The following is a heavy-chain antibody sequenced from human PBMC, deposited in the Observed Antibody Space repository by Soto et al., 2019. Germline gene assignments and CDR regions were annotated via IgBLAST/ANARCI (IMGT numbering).Heavy chain of an antibody. CDR3: STNYYDSSGYDNWFDP. CDR1: GFTFSNAW. V-gene: IGHV3-15*07. CDR2: IKSKTDGGTT. J-gene: IGHJ5*02. D-gene: IGHD3-22*01. Sequence: PGGSLRLSCAASGFTFSNAWMNWVRQAPGKGLEWVGRIKSKTDGGTTDYAASVKGRFTISRDDSKNTVYLQMNSLKTEDTAVYYCSTNYYDSSGYDNWFDPWGQGTLVTVSS.